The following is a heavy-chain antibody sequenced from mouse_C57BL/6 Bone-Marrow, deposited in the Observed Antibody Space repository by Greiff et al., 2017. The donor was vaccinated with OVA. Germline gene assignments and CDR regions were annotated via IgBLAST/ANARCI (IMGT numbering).Heavy chain of an antibody. V-gene: IGHV14-4*01. CDR3: TSYGNFDY. J-gene: IGHJ2*01. CDR2: IDPENGDT. Sequence: EVKLVESGAELVRPGASVKLSCTASGFNIKDDYMHWVKQRPEQGLEWIGWIDPENGDTEYASKFQGKATITAVTSSNTAYLQLSSLTSEDTAVYYCTSYGNFDYWGQGTTLTVSS. D-gene: IGHD2-1*01. CDR1: GFNIKDDY.